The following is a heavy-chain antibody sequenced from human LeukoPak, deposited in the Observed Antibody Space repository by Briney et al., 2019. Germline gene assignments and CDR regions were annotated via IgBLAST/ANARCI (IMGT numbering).Heavy chain of an antibody. V-gene: IGHV1-69*06. CDR1: GGTFSSYA. D-gene: IGHD2-2*01. J-gene: IGHJ2*01. CDR2: IIPIFGTA. Sequence: GSSVKVSCGASGGTFSSYAISWVRQAPGQGLEWMGGIIPIFGTANYAQKFQGRVTITADKSTSTAYMELSSLRSEDTAVYYCARQDIVVVPAAVGYFDLWGRGTLVTVSS. CDR3: ARQDIVVVPAAVGYFDL.